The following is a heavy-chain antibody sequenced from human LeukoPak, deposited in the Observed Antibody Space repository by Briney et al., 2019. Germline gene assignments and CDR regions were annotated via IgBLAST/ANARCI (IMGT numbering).Heavy chain of an antibody. CDR1: GFTLDDYA. CDR2: IRGDGVTT. V-gene: IGHV3-43*02. Sequence: GGSLRLSCAASGFTLDDYAMHWVRQAPGKGLEWVSLIRGDGVTTYYADSLKGRFTISRDNSKNSLYLQMNSLRTEDTALYYCARNTRMVRGVVGFWGQGTLVTVSS. CDR3: ARNTRMVRGVVGF. J-gene: IGHJ4*02. D-gene: IGHD3-10*01.